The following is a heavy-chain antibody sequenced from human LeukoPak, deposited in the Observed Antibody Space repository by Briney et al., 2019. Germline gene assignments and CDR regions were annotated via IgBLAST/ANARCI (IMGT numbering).Heavy chain of an antibody. J-gene: IGHJ3*02. Sequence: PGGSLRLSCAASGFTFSSYSMNWVRQAPGKGLEWVSSISSSSSYIYYADSVKGRFTISRDNAKNSLYLQMNSLRAEDTAVYYRARDWGGSSSDAFDIWGQGTMVTVSS. CDR3: ARDWGGSSSDAFDI. CDR1: GFTFSSYS. CDR2: ISSSSSYI. V-gene: IGHV3-21*01. D-gene: IGHD1-26*01.